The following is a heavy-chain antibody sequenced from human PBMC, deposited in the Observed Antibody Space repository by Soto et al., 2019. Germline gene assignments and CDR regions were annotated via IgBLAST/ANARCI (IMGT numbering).Heavy chain of an antibody. V-gene: IGHV3-30*18. D-gene: IGHD6-13*01. J-gene: IGHJ4*02. CDR1: GFTFSSNG. CDR2: ISYDGSDK. Sequence: QVQLVESGGGVVQPGRSLRLSCAASGFTFSSNGMHWVRQAPGQGLEWVAVISYDGSDKYYADFVKGRFTISRDNSKNTLYLQVNSLRAEDTAVYYCAKDRSSSWSFDYWGQGTLVTVSS. CDR3: AKDRSSSWSFDY.